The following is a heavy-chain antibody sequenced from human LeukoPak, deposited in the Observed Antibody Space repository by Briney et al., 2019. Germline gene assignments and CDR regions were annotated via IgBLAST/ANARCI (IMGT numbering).Heavy chain of an antibody. Sequence: GGSLRLSCAASGFTFSSYAMHWVRQAPGKGLEWVAVISYDGSNKYYADSVKGRFTISRDNSKNTLYLQMNSLRAEDTAVYYRAKVAGAVAGTRYFDYWGQGTLVTVSS. D-gene: IGHD6-19*01. J-gene: IGHJ4*02. V-gene: IGHV3-30-3*01. CDR3: AKVAGAVAGTRYFDY. CDR1: GFTFSSYA. CDR2: ISYDGSNK.